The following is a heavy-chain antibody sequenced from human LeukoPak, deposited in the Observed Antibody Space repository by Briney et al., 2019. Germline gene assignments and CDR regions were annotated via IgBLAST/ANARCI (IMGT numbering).Heavy chain of an antibody. Sequence: GGSLRPSCAASGFTFSSYSMNWVRQAPGKGLEWVSSISSSSSYIYYADSVKGRFTISRDNAKNSLYLQMNSLRAEDTAVYYCASDPEYSSSSVPNWGQGTLVTVSS. V-gene: IGHV3-21*01. CDR3: ASDPEYSSSSVPN. CDR1: GFTFSSYS. CDR2: ISSSSSYI. J-gene: IGHJ4*02. D-gene: IGHD6-6*01.